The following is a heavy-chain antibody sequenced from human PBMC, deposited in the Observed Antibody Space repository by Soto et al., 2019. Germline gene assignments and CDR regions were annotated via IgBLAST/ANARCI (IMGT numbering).Heavy chain of an antibody. Sequence: QVQLVQSGAEVKKPGASVKVSCKASGYTFTSYDINWVRQATGQGLEWMGWMNPNSGNTGYAQKFQGKFTMTRDTSISTAYMELSSLSSEDTAVYYCAAPSKPWFGESAAMDVWGQGTTVTVSS. D-gene: IGHD3-10*01. CDR2: MNPNSGNT. J-gene: IGHJ6*02. V-gene: IGHV1-8*01. CDR3: AAPSKPWFGESAAMDV. CDR1: GYTFTSYD.